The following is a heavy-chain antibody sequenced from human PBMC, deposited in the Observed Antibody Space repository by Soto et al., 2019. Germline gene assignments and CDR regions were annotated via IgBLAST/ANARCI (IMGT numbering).Heavy chain of an antibody. CDR3: AGDNDFWSGYYPIFDY. CDR2: ISSSSYI. Sequence: PGGSLGLSCAASGFTFSSYSMNWVRQAPGKGLEWVSSISSSSYIYYADSVKGRFTISRDNAKNSLYLQMNSLRAEDTAVYYCAGDNDFWSGYYPIFDYWGQGTLVTVSS. J-gene: IGHJ4*02. CDR1: GFTFSSYS. D-gene: IGHD3-3*01. V-gene: IGHV3-21*01.